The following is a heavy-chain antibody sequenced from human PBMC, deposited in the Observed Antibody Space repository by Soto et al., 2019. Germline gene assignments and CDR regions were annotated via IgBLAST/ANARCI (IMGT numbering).Heavy chain of an antibody. D-gene: IGHD2-21*02. CDR1: GYTFSAYP. CDR3: ARPLYGGDSPYDF. CDR2: IHTGSGNT. Sequence: QVQLVQSGAEVKKPGASVRISCKSSGYTFSAYPIHWVRQAPGQGLEWMGRIHTGSGNTQYSQKTQGRVTITRDKSATTAFMGLSSLSSEDTAVYYCARPLYGGDSPYDFWGQGTLVTVSS. V-gene: IGHV1-3*04. J-gene: IGHJ4*02.